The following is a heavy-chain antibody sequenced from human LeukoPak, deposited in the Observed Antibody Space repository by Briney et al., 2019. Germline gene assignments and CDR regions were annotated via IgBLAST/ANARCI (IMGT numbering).Heavy chain of an antibody. CDR3: AKDGWGYTAMVRRYYFDY. D-gene: IGHD5-18*01. CDR1: GFTFSSYG. CDR2: ISYDGSNK. J-gene: IGHJ4*02. Sequence: PGRSLRLSCAASGFTFSSYGMHWVRQAPGKGLEWVAVISYDGSNKYYADSVKGRFTTSRDNSKNTLYLQMNSLRAEDTAVYYCAKDGWGYTAMVRRYYFDYWGQGTLVTVSS. V-gene: IGHV3-30*18.